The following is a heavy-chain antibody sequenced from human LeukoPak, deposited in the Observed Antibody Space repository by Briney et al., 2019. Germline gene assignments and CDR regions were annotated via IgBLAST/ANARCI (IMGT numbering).Heavy chain of an antibody. CDR3: AAGGGSYHFDY. J-gene: IGHJ4*02. CDR1: GGSISSGGYY. CDR2: ISYSGST. V-gene: IGHV4-31*03. D-gene: IGHD1-26*01. Sequence: SQTLSLTCTVSGGSISSGGYYWSWIRQHPGKGLEWIGFISYSGSTYYKPSLTSRVAISVDTSKNQFSLRLSSVTAADTAVYYCAAGGGSYHFDYWGQGTLVTVSS.